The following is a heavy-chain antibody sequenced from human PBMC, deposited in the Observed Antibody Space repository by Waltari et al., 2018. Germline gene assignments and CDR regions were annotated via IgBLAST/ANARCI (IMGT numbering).Heavy chain of an antibody. CDR2: INHSGST. CDR1: GGSFSGYY. V-gene: IGHV4-34*01. J-gene: IGHJ4*02. Sequence: QVQLQQWGAGLLKPSETLSLTCAVYGGSFSGYYWSWIRQPPGKGLEWIGEINHSGSTNYNPSLKSRVTISVDTSKNQFSLKLSSVTAADTAVYYCARVVVGLATKGDYWGQGTLVTVSS. CDR3: ARVVVGLATKGDY. D-gene: IGHD2-15*01.